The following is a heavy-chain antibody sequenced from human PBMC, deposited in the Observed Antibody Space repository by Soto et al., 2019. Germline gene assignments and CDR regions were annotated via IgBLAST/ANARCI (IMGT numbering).Heavy chain of an antibody. V-gene: IGHV1-8*01. CDR1: GYTFASYD. CDR3: ARLTGTSVYNWFDP. Sequence: QVQLVQSGAEVKKPGASVKVSCKASGYTFASYDINWVRQATGQGLEWMGWMNPNSGDTGYSQKFQGRVTMTRNTSISTAYMELRSLRSEDTAVYYCARLTGTSVYNWFDPWGQGTLVTVSS. CDR2: MNPNSGDT. D-gene: IGHD1-20*01. J-gene: IGHJ5*02.